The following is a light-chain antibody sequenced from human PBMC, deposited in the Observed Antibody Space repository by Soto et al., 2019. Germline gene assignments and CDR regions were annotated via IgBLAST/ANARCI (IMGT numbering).Light chain of an antibody. J-gene: IGKJ5*01. Sequence: EVVMTQSPATLSVSPGERATLSCRASQSVGSNLAWYQQKPGQAPSLLIYDASTRATGIPARFSGSGSGAEFTLTISSLQSEDFAVYFCLQYRDWPSTFGRGTRLEIK. CDR1: QSVGSN. V-gene: IGKV3-15*01. CDR2: DAS. CDR3: LQYRDWPST.